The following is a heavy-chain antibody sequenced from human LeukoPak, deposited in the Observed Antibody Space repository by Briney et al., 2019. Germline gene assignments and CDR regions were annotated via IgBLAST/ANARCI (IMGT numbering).Heavy chain of an antibody. CDR3: ARDALFHIAAAGRGAFDI. CDR1: GFTVSSNY. Sequence: GGSLRLSCAASGFTVSSNYMSWVRQAPGKGLEWVSVIYSGGSTYYADSVKGRFTISSDNSKNTLYLQINSLRAEDTAVYYCARDALFHIAAAGRGAFDIWGQGTMVTVSS. V-gene: IGHV3-53*01. CDR2: IYSGGST. J-gene: IGHJ3*02. D-gene: IGHD6-13*01.